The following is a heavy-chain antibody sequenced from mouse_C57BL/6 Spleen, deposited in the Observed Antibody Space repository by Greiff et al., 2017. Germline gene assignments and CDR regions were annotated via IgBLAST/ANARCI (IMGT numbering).Heavy chain of an antibody. CDR1: GYSFTDYY. V-gene: IGHV1-39*01. CDR2: INPNSGTT. Sequence: VQLQQPGPELVKPGASVKISCKASGYSFTDYYMTWVKQSTGQSLEWIGVINPNSGTTSYNQKFKGKATLTVDPSSSAAYMQLNSLTSEDSAVYYCARSFYYDDGFDYWGQGTTLTVSS. D-gene: IGHD2-4*01. J-gene: IGHJ2*01. CDR3: ARSFYYDDGFDY.